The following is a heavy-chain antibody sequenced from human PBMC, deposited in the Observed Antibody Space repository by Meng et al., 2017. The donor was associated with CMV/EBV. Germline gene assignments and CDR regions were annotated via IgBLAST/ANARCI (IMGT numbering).Heavy chain of an antibody. CDR2: IGTAGDT. Sequence: GGSLRLSCAACGFTFSSYDMHWVRQATGKGLEWVSAIGTAGDTYYPGSVKGQFTISRENAKNSLYLQMNSLRAGDTAVYYCARGTGVVPVYGMDVWGQGTTVTVSS. V-gene: IGHV3-13*03. CDR1: GFTFSSYD. D-gene: IGHD2-2*01. CDR3: ARGTGVVPVYGMDV. J-gene: IGHJ6*02.